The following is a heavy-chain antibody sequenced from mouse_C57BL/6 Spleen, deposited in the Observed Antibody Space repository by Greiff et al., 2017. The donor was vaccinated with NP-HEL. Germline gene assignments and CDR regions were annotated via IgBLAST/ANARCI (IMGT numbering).Heavy chain of an antibody. V-gene: IGHV3-6*01. J-gene: IGHJ4*01. CDR2: ISYDGSN. Sequence: EVKLQESGPGLVKPSQSLSLTCSVTGYSITSGYYWNWIRQFPGNKLEWMGYISYDGSNNYNPSLKNRISITRDTSKNQFFLKLNSVTTEDTATYYCARDLTTVVATDYAMDYWGQGTSVTVSS. D-gene: IGHD1-1*01. CDR3: ARDLTTVVATDYAMDY. CDR1: GYSITSGYY.